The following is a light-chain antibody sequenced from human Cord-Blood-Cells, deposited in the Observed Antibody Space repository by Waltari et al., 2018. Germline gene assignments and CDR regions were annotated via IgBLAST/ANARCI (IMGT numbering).Light chain of an antibody. J-gene: IGKJ1*01. CDR1: QSVSSY. Sequence: EIVLTQSPATLSLSPGDRATLPCSASQSVSSYLAWYQQKPGQAPRLLIYDASNRATGIPARFSGSGSGTDFTLTISSLEPEDFAVYYCQQRSNWPPWTFGQGTKVEIK. CDR2: DAS. V-gene: IGKV3-11*01. CDR3: QQRSNWPPWT.